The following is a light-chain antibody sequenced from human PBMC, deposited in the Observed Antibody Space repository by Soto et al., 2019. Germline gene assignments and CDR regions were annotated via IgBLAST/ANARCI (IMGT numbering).Light chain of an antibody. J-gene: IGLJ3*02. V-gene: IGLV7-46*01. CDR1: TGAVTTGHF. CDR3: LLSHTAARIL. Sequence: QAVVTQEPSLTVSPGGTVTLTCGSSTGAVTTGHFPSWFQQKPGQAPRALIFETTNKHSWTPARFSGSLLGGKAALTLSGAQPEDEADYFCLLSHTAARILFGGGTTLTVL. CDR2: ETT.